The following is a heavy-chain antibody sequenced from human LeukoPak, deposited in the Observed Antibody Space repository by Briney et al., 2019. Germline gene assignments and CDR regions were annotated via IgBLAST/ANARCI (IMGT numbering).Heavy chain of an antibody. J-gene: IGHJ6*03. Sequence: PSQTLSLTCSISGGSISSGDHYWTWIRQPAGKELEWIGRIHTTGRTNYNPSLKSRVYISVDTSKNQFSLELSSLTAADTAVYYCARLRVWSYYYYYYMDVWGKGTTVTISS. D-gene: IGHD1-26*01. CDR2: IHTTGRT. V-gene: IGHV4-61*02. CDR3: ARLRVWSYYYYYYMDV. CDR1: GGSISSGDHY.